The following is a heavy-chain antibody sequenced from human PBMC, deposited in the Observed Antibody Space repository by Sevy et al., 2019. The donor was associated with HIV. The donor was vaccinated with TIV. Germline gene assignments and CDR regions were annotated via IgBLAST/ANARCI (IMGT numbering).Heavy chain of an antibody. Sequence: GGSLRLSCAASGFTFDNNAMYWVRQAPGKGLEWVSAISGSGFSTNYAGSGKGRFTISRDISKTTLYLQMNSLRAEDTAVYYCAKVYYYDSGTVIPRGMDVWGQGTTVTVSS. D-gene: IGHD3-10*01. CDR1: GFTFDNNA. V-gene: IGHV3-23*01. CDR3: AKVYYYDSGTVIPRGMDV. CDR2: ISGSGFST. J-gene: IGHJ6*02.